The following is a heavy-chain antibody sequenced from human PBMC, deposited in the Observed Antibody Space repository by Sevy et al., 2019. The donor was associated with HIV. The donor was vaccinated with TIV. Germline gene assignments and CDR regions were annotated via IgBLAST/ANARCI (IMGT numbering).Heavy chain of an antibody. D-gene: IGHD3-10*01. J-gene: IGHJ3*02. CDR3: AREEGLLWFGEFVSFNAFDI. Sequence: SETLSLTCTVSGGSISSGGYYWSWIRQHPGKGLEWIGYIYYSGSTYYNPSLKSRVTISLDTSKNQFSMTLSSVTSADTAVYYCAREEGLLWFGEFVSFNAFDIWGQGTMVTVSS. V-gene: IGHV4-31*03. CDR2: IYYSGST. CDR1: GGSISSGGYY.